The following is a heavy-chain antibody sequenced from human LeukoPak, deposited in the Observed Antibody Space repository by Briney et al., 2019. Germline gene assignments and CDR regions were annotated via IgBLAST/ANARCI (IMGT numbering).Heavy chain of an antibody. CDR3: AKDLGITMIVRYYFDY. CDR2: ISGSGGST. D-gene: IGHD3-22*01. CDR1: GFTFSSYA. J-gene: IGHJ4*02. Sequence: GGSLRLSCAASGFTFSSYAMSWVHQAPGKGLEWVSAISGSGGSTYYADSVKGRFTISRDNSKNTLYLQMNSLRAEDTAVYYCAKDLGITMIVRYYFDYWGQGTLVTVSS. V-gene: IGHV3-23*01.